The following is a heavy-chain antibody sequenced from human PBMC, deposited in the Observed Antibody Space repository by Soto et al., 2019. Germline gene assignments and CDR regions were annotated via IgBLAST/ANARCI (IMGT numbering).Heavy chain of an antibody. CDR1: GFTFSTYA. D-gene: IGHD6-19*01. Sequence: EVQLLESGGGLVQPGGSLRLSCAASGFTFSTYAMTWVRQAPGKGLEWVSSISGTGGSTYYADSVKGRFIISRDNSKNALYLQMNSLRAEDTAVYYCAKDQAVRQCLRFAYWGQGTLVTVSS. J-gene: IGHJ4*02. CDR3: AKDQAVRQCLRFAY. V-gene: IGHV3-23*01. CDR2: ISGTGGST.